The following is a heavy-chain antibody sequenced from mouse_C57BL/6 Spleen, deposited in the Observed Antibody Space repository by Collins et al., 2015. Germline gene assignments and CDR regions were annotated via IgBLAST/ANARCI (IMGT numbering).Heavy chain of an antibody. CDR1: GFSLTSYD. Sequence: QVQLKESGPGLVAPSQSLSITCTVSGFSLTSYDISWIRQPPGKGLEWLGVIWTGGGTNYNSAFMSRLSISKDNSKSQVFLKMNSLQTDDTAIYYCVRGNYPYWYFDVWGAGTTVTVSS. V-gene: IGHV2-9-2*01. CDR3: VRGNYPYWYFDV. CDR2: IWTGGGT. J-gene: IGHJ1*01. D-gene: IGHD2-1*01.